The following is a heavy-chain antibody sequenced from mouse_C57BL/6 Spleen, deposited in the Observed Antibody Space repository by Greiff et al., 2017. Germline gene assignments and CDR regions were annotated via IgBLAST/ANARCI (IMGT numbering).Heavy chain of an antibody. Sequence: QVQLKESGAELVKPGASVKISCKASGYAFSSYWMNWVKQRPGKGLEWIGQIYPGDGDTNYNGKFKGKATLTADKSSSTAYMQLSSLTSEDSAVYFCARGLIIPARAMDYWGQGTSVTVSS. J-gene: IGHJ4*01. D-gene: IGHD1-1*01. V-gene: IGHV1-80*01. CDR3: ARGLIIPARAMDY. CDR1: GYAFSSYW. CDR2: IYPGDGDT.